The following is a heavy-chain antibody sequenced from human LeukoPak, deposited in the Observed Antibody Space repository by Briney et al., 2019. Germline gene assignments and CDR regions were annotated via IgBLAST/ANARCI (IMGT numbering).Heavy chain of an antibody. Sequence: GGSLRLSCSASGFTFSSYAMHWVRQAPGKGLEYVSAISSNGGSTYYADSVKGRFTISRDNSKNTLYLQMNSLRAEDTAVYYCARGRRIVVVPAAYNWFDPWGQGTLVTVSS. J-gene: IGHJ5*02. CDR3: ARGRRIVVVPAAYNWFDP. CDR1: GFTFSSYA. V-gene: IGHV3-64*04. CDR2: ISSNGGST. D-gene: IGHD2-2*01.